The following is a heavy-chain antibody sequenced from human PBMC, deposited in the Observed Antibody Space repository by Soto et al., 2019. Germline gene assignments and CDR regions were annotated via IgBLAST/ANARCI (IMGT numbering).Heavy chain of an antibody. J-gene: IGHJ6*02. D-gene: IGHD6-13*01. CDR2: IWYDGSDK. CDR1: GFTFSSYG. CDR3: ARYRSSSWHYYYYGMDV. V-gene: IGHV3-33*01. Sequence: QVQLVESGGGVVQPGRSLRLSSAASGFTFSSYGMHWVRQAPGKGLEWVAIIWYDGSDKYYADSVKGRFTISRDNSKNTLYLQINTLRAEETAVYYCARYRSSSWHYYYYGMDVCGQGTTVTVSS.